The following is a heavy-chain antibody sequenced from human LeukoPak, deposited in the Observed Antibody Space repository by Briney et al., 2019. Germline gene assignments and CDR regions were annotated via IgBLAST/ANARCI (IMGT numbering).Heavy chain of an antibody. V-gene: IGHV4-34*01. CDR3: ARDRGLMGDYDFWSGYSASAFDI. J-gene: IGHJ3*02. Sequence: SETLSLTCAVYGGSFSGYYWSWIRQPPGKGLEWIGEINHSGSTNYNPSLESRVTISVDTSKNQFSLKLSSVTAADTAVYYCARDRGLMGDYDFWSGYSASAFDIWGQGTMVTVSS. D-gene: IGHD3-3*01. CDR2: INHSGST. CDR1: GGSFSGYY.